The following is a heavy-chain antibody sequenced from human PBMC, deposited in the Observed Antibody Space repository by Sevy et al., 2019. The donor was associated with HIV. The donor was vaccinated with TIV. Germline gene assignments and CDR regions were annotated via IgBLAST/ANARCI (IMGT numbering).Heavy chain of an antibody. CDR1: GFTFSNAW. CDR3: TTDSKKRGLSALLDY. D-gene: IGHD3-10*01. V-gene: IGHV3-15*01. CDR2: IKSKTDGGTT. Sequence: GGSLRLSCAASGFTFSNAWMSWVRQAPGKGLEWVCRIKSKTDGGTTDYAAPVKGRFTIARDDSKNKLYLQRNSLKAEDTAIYYCTTDSKKRGLSALLDYWGQGTLVTVSS. J-gene: IGHJ4*02.